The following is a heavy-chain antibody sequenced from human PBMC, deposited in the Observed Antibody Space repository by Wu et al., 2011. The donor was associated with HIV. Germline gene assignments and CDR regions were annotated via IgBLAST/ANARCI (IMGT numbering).Heavy chain of an antibody. Sequence: QVQLVQSGPEVKKPGASVKVSCKASGYTFTGYYIHWVRQAPGQGLEWMGWINPDSGDTNYAQKFQGRVTMTRDTSTSTVYMELSSLRSEDTAVYYCARDRPPDGGYGHSYYFYGMDVWGQGTTVTV. CDR3: ARDRPPDGGYGHSYYFYGMDV. J-gene: IGHJ6*02. CDR2: INPDSGDT. CDR1: GYTFTGYY. V-gene: IGHV1-2*02. D-gene: IGHD3-10*01.